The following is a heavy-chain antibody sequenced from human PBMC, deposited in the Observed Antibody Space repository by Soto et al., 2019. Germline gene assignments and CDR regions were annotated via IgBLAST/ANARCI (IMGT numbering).Heavy chain of an antibody. V-gene: IGHV4-39*01. CDR3: ARHRGETTVVLIPTASNWFDP. CDR1: GGSISSSSYY. Sequence: SETLSLTCTVSGGSISSSSYYWGWIRQPPGKGLEWIGSIYYSGSTYYNPSLKSRVTISVDTSKNQFSLKLSSVTAADTVVYYCARHRGETTVVLIPTASNWFDPWGQGTLVTVSS. CDR2: IYYSGST. J-gene: IGHJ5*02. D-gene: IGHD4-17*01.